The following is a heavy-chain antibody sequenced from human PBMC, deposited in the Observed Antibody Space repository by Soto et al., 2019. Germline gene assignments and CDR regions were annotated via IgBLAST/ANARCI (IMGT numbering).Heavy chain of an antibody. CDR2: INPNSGDT. Sequence: ASVKVSCKASGYIFTGYYMHWVRQAPGQGLEWMGWINPNSGDTKYAQKFQGRVIMTRDTSISTASVELSSLTSDDTAVYYCARASEGSSWHVYQFDNWGLGTLVTVSS. D-gene: IGHD6-13*01. CDR3: ARASEGSSWHVYQFDN. V-gene: IGHV1-2*02. J-gene: IGHJ4*02. CDR1: GYIFTGYY.